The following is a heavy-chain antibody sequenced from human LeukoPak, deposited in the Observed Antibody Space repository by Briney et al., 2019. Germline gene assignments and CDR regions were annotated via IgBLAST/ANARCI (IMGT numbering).Heavy chain of an antibody. CDR1: GGSIGGYY. CDR3: PSEIDYYYYFLDV. Sequence: SETLSLTCTVSGGSIGGYYWSWIRQPPGKGLEWIGYIYYSGRTNHNPSLKSRVTISLDTSKNQFSLNYCARAGRGYNYGFVPSEIDYYYYFLDVWGKGTTVTVSS. J-gene: IGHJ6*03. V-gene: IGHV4-59*01. D-gene: IGHD5-18*01. CDR2: IYYSGRT.